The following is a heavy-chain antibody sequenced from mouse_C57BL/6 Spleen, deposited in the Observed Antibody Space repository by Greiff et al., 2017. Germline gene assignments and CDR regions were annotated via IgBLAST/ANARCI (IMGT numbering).Heavy chain of an antibody. V-gene: IGHV1-52*01. J-gene: IGHJ2*01. CDR3: ARSGRSYYFDD. CDR2: IDPSDSET. CDR1: GYTFTSYW. Sequence: QVQLQQPGAELVRPGSSVKLSCKASGYTFTSYWMHWVKQRPIQGLEWIGNIDPSDSETHYNQKFKDKATLTVDKSSSTAYMQLSSLTSEDSAVYYGARSGRSYYFDDWGQGTTLTVYS.